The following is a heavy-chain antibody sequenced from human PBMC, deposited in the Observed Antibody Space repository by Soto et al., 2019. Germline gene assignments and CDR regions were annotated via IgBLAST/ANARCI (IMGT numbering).Heavy chain of an antibody. CDR3: AKGRGYCSSTSCYVGSDY. CDR2: ISGSGGST. V-gene: IGHV3-23*01. CDR1: GFTFSSYA. D-gene: IGHD2-2*01. Sequence: EVQLLESGGGLVQPGGSLRLSCAASGFTFSSYAMSWVRQAPGKGLEWVSAISGSGGSTYYADSVKGRFTISRDNSKNTLYLQMNSLRAEDTAVYYCAKGRGYCSSTSCYVGSDYWGQGTLVTVPS. J-gene: IGHJ4*02.